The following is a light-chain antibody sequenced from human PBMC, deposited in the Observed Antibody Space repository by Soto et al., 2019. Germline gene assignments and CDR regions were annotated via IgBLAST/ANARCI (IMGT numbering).Light chain of an antibody. V-gene: IGKV4-1*01. CDR1: QNILYTPNNKNY. Sequence: DIVLTQSPDSLAVSLGERATINCKSSQNILYTPNNKNYIAWYQQKPGQPPKLLIYWASTRESGVPDRFSGGGSGTDFTLTISSLQPEDVAVYFCHQYYSSGTFGQGTHVEIK. CDR3: HQYYSSGT. CDR2: WAS. J-gene: IGKJ1*01.